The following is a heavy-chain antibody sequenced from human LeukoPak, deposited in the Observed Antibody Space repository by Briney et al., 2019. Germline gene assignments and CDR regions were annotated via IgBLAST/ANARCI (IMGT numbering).Heavy chain of an antibody. CDR2: ISYDGSNK. J-gene: IGHJ6*02. CDR3: ASELLWFNYYYYGMDV. D-gene: IGHD2/OR15-2a*01. Sequence: GRSLRLSCAASGFTFSSYAMHWVRQAPGKGLEWVAVISYDGSNKYYADSVKGRFTISRDNSKNTLYLQMNSLRAEDTAVYYCASELLWFNYYYYGMDVWGQGTTVTVSS. V-gene: IGHV3-30-3*01. CDR1: GFTFSSYA.